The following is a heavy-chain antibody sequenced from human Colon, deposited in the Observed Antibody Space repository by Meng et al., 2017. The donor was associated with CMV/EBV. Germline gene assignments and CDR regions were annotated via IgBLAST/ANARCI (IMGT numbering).Heavy chain of an antibody. J-gene: IGHJ4*02. Sequence: GESLKISCAASGFTFSPYNMNWVRQAPGKGLEWVSFISSSSSYLYYADSVKGRFTISRDNAKNSVYLQMNSLRAEDTAVYYCATDPYDLWSGYPTYYFDYWGQGTLVTVSS. D-gene: IGHD3-3*01. CDR3: ATDPYDLWSGYPTYYFDY. CDR1: GFTFSPYN. V-gene: IGHV3-21*06. CDR2: ISSSSSYL.